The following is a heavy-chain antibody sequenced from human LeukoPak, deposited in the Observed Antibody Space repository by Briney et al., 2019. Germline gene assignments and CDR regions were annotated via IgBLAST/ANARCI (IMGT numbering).Heavy chain of an antibody. CDR3: AEGAAAASLDY. CDR1: GFTFSGSA. D-gene: IGHD6-13*01. J-gene: IGHJ4*02. V-gene: IGHV3-30*04. CDR2: ISYDGSNK. Sequence: GGSLRLSCAASGFTFSGSAMHWVRQASGKGLEWVAVISYDGSNKYYADSVKGRFTISRDNSKNTLYLQMNSLRAEDTAVYYCAEGAAAASLDYWGQGTLVTVYS.